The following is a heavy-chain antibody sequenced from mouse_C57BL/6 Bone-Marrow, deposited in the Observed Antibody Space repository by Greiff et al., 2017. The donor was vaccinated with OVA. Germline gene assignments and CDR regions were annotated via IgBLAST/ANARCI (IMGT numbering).Heavy chain of an antibody. Sequence: QVQLKESGPGLVAPSQSLSITCTVSGFSLTSYGVDWVRQSPGKGLEWLGVIWGVGSTNYNSALKSRLSISKDNSKSQVFLKMNSLQTDDTAMYYRASRYGSSGFAYWGQGTLVTVSA. CDR2: IWGVGST. CDR3: ASRYGSSGFAY. CDR1: GFSLTSYG. D-gene: IGHD1-1*01. J-gene: IGHJ3*01. V-gene: IGHV2-6*01.